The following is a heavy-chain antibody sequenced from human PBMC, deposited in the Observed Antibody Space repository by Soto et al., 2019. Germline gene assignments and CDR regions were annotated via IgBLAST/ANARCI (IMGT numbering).Heavy chain of an antibody. J-gene: IGHJ5*01. D-gene: IGHD1-26*01. CDR1: GFSFTNYW. Sequence: PGESLKISCKASGFSFTNYWIAWVRQVPGKGLEWMGIIYPDDSDTRYSPSFQGQVTISADKSINTAYLQWSSLTASDTAIYYCARQCTIGNRRNWLDSCGQGTPVTVSS. CDR3: ARQCTIGNRRNWLDS. V-gene: IGHV5-51*01. CDR2: IYPDDSDT.